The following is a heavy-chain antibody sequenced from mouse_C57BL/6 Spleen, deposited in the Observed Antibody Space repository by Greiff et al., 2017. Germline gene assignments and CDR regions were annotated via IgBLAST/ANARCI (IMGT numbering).Heavy chain of an antibody. Sequence: VQLQESGAELARPGASVKMSCKASGYTFTSYTMHWVKQRPGQGLEWIGYINPSSGYTKYKQKFKDKATLTADKSSSTAYMQLSSLTSEDSAVYYCASETGTVSVHYFDYWGQGTTLTVSS. J-gene: IGHJ2*01. V-gene: IGHV1-4*01. CDR1: GYTFTSYT. D-gene: IGHD4-1*01. CDR3: ASETGTVSVHYFDY. CDR2: INPSSGYT.